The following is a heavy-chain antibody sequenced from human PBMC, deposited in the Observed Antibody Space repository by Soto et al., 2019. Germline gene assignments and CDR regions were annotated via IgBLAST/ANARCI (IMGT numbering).Heavy chain of an antibody. CDR3: ARGGDRGWYFDY. V-gene: IGHV4-59*01. CDR2: IYYSGST. J-gene: IGHJ4*02. D-gene: IGHD6-19*01. Sequence: SETLSLTCTVSGGSISSYYWSWIRQPPGKGLEWIGYIYYSGSTNYNPSLKSRVTISVDTSKNQFSLKLSSVTAADTAVYYCARGGDRGWYFDYWGQGTLVTVSS. CDR1: GGSISSYY.